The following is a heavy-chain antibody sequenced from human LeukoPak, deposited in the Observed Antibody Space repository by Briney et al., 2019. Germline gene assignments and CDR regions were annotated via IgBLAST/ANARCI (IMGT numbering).Heavy chain of an antibody. CDR3: AKGPPVVVPAAMTYYYYGMDV. CDR2: ISSSSSYI. D-gene: IGHD2-2*01. CDR1: GFTFSSYS. Sequence: GGSLRLSCAASGFTFSSYSMNWVRQAPGKGLEWVSSISSSSSYIYYADSVKGRFTISTDNSKNTLYLQMNSLSAEDTAVYYCAKGPPVVVPAAMTYYYYGMDVWGQGTTVTVSS. V-gene: IGHV3-21*04. J-gene: IGHJ6*02.